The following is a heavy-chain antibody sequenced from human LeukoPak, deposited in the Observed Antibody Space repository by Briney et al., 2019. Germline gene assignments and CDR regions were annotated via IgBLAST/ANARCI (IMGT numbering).Heavy chain of an antibody. CDR2: INPSGGST. V-gene: IGHV1-46*01. D-gene: IGHD4-17*01. CDR3: ARGTGLGGDYVSN. Sequence: GASVKVSCKASGYTFIRYYMQWVRQAHGEGSEWMGAINPSGGSTSYAQKFQGRVTMTRDTSTSTVYMELSSLRSEDTAVYYCARGTGLGGDYVSNWGQGTLVTVSS. CDR1: GYTFIRYY. J-gene: IGHJ4*02.